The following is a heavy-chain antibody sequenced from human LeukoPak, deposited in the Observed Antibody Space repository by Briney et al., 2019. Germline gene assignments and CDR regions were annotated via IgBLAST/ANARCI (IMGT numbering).Heavy chain of an antibody. Sequence: SETLSLTCAVYGGSFSGYYWSWIRQPPGKGLEWIGEINHSGSTNYNPSLKSRVTISVDTSKNQFSLKLSSVTAADTAVYYCARADGDYVDWFDPWGQGTLLTVSS. V-gene: IGHV4-34*01. CDR1: GGSFSGYY. CDR2: INHSGST. CDR3: ARADGDYVDWFDP. D-gene: IGHD4-17*01. J-gene: IGHJ5*02.